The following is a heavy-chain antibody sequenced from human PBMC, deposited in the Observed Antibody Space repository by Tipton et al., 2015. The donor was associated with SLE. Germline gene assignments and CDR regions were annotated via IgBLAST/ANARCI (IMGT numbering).Heavy chain of an antibody. CDR3: AKGGGYAFDI. D-gene: IGHD3-16*01. Sequence: SLRLSCAASGFTFSSYSMNWVRQAPGKGLEWVAFIRYDGSNKYYADSVKGRFTISRDNSKNTLYLQMNSLRAEDTAVYYCAKGGGYAFDIWGQGTMVTVSS. CDR2: IRYDGSNK. J-gene: IGHJ3*02. CDR1: GFTFSSYS. V-gene: IGHV3-30*02.